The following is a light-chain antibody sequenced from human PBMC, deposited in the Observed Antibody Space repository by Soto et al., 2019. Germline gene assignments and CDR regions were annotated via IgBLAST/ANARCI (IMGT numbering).Light chain of an antibody. Sequence: QSVLAQPASVSGSPGQSITISCTGTNSDVGGYNYVSWYQQFPGKAPKLMIYEVSNRPSGVSNRFSGSKSGNTASLTISGLQADDEADYYCTSYSSSDIFYVFGTGTKLTVL. CDR2: EVS. J-gene: IGLJ1*01. CDR3: TSYSSSDIFYV. V-gene: IGLV2-14*01. CDR1: NSDVGGYNY.